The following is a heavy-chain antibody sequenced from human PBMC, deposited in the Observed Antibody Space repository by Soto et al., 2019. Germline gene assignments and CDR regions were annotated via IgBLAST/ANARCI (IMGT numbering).Heavy chain of an antibody. CDR2: IYYSGST. CDR3: ARDRLWFGELNYYYYGMDV. D-gene: IGHD3-10*01. CDR1: GGSISSYY. J-gene: IGHJ6*02. Sequence: PSETLSLTCTVSGGSISSYYWSWIRQPPGKGLEWIGYIYYSGSTNYNPSLKSRVTISVDTSKNQFSLKLSSVTAADTAVYYCARDRLWFGELNYYYYGMDVWGQGTTVTVSS. V-gene: IGHV4-59*01.